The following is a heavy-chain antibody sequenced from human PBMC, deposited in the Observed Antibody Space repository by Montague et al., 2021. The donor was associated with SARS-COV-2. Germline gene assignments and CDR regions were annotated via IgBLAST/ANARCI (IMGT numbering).Heavy chain of an antibody. CDR3: ARLGDGVVPSPVLGVGPYYSYFYMDV. D-gene: IGHD3-10*01. CDR2: INHGGST. J-gene: IGHJ6*03. CDR1: GRSFSGYY. Sequence: SETLSLTCAVHGRSFSGYYWNWIRQPPGKGLEWIGEINHGGSTKYSPSLKSRVTISADTSKNQFSLKLTSVAAADTAVYYCARLGDGVVPSPVLGVGPYYSYFYMDVWGRGATVTVSS. V-gene: IGHV4-34*01.